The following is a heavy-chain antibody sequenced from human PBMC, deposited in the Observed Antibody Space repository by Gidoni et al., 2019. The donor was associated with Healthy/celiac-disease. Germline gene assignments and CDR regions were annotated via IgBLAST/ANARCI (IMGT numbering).Heavy chain of an antibody. Sequence: QVQLVQSGAEVKKPGSSVKVSCKASGGTFSSYAISWVRQAPGQGLEWMGGIIPIFGTANYAQKFQGRVTITADKSTSTAYMELSSLRSEDTAVYYCALGRGENYDFWSGYLYFDYWGQGTLVTVSS. CDR1: GGTFSSYA. CDR3: ALGRGENYDFWSGYLYFDY. CDR2: IIPIFGTA. J-gene: IGHJ4*02. V-gene: IGHV1-69*06. D-gene: IGHD3-3*01.